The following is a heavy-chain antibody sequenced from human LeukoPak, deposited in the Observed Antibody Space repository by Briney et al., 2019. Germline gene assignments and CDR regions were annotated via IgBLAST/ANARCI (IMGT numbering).Heavy chain of an antibody. CDR3: ASLTTVDSGLDY. D-gene: IGHD4-23*01. CDR1: GFTFSSYE. V-gene: IGHV3-48*03. CDR2: ISSSGSTI. Sequence: PGGSLRLSCAASGFTFSSYEMNWVRQAPGKGLEWVSYISSSGSTIYYADSVKGRFTISRDNSKNTLYLQMNSLRAEDTAVYYCASLTTVDSGLDYWGQGTLVTVSS. J-gene: IGHJ4*02.